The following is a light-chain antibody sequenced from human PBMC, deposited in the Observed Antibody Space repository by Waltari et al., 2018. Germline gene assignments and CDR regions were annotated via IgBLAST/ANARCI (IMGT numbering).Light chain of an antibody. CDR1: RSDVGGYHY. Sequence: QSALTQPHSASGSPGQSVTIPCTGTRSDVGGYHYVPWYQQHPGKAPKLLIYEVIQRPSGVPDRFSGSKSGNTASLTVSGLQAEDEADYFCSSYGGSNNVVFGGGTTLTVL. CDR3: SSYGGSNNVV. V-gene: IGLV2-8*01. J-gene: IGLJ2*01. CDR2: EVI.